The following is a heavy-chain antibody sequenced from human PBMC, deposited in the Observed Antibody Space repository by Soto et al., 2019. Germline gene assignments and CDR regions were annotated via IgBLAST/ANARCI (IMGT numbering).Heavy chain of an antibody. V-gene: IGHV3-23*01. D-gene: IGHD3-22*01. CDR2: ISGSGGST. CDR1: GFTFSSYA. CDR3: AKDALPAYYYDSSGPADI. Sequence: EVQLLESGGGLVQPGGSLRLSCAASGFTFSSYAMSWVRQAPGKGLEWVSAISGSGGSTYYADSVKGRFTISRDNSKNTLYLQMNGLRAEDTAVYYCAKDALPAYYYDSSGPADIWGQGTMVTVSS. J-gene: IGHJ3*02.